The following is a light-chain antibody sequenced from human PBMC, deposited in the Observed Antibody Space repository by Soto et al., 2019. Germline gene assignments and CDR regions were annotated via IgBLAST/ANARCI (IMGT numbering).Light chain of an antibody. CDR3: TSYSTSSTVV. CDR2: DVS. J-gene: IGLJ2*01. Sequence: QSALTQPASVSGSPGQSITISCTGTSSDVGGYNYVSWYQHHPGKAPKLIIYDVSNPPSGVSNRFSGSNSSNTASLTISLRQAEDEAYYYCTSYSTSSTVVFGGGTKLTVL. V-gene: IGLV2-14*03. CDR1: SSDVGGYNY.